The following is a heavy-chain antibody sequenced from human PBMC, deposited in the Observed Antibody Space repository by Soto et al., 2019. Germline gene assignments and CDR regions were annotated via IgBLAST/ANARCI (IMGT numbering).Heavy chain of an antibody. V-gene: IGHV4-34*01. CDR2: INHSGST. D-gene: IGHD2-8*02. CDR1: GGSFSGYY. CDR3: ARDKITGLFDY. Sequence: QVQLQQWGAGLLKPSEILSLTWAVYGGSFSGYYWTWIRQPPGTGLEWIGEINHSGSTNYNPSLKSRVTISVDTSKNQLSLKLTSVTAADTAVYYCARDKITGLFDYWGQGTLVTVSS. J-gene: IGHJ4*02.